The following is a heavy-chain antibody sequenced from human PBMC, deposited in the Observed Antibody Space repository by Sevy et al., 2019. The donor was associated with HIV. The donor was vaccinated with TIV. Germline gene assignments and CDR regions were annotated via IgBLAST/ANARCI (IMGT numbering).Heavy chain of an antibody. J-gene: IGHJ4*02. Sequence: GGSLRLSCAASGFSLNTYWMSWVRQAPGKGLEWVANIKQDESVTYYVDSLKGRFTISRDNARNFLYLQMNSLRAEDTARYYCVRAVAADGSFWGQGTLVTVSS. V-gene: IGHV3-7*01. CDR3: VRAVAADGSF. CDR1: GFSLNTYW. D-gene: IGHD6-13*01. CDR2: IKQDESVT.